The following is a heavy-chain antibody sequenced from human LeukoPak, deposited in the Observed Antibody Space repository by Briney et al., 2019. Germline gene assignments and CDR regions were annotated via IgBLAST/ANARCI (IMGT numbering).Heavy chain of an antibody. Sequence: PSETLSLTCTVSGGSISSSSYYWGWIRQPPGKGLEWIGEINHSGSTNYNPSLKSRVTISVDTSKNQFSLKLSSVTAADTAVYYCARFFDYDILTGYEYFDYWGQGTLVTVSS. V-gene: IGHV4-39*07. CDR3: ARFFDYDILTGYEYFDY. CDR2: INHSGST. CDR1: GGSISSSSYY. J-gene: IGHJ4*02. D-gene: IGHD3-9*01.